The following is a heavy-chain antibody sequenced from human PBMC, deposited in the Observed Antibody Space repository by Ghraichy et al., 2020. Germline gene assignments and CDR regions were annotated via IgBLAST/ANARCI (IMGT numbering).Heavy chain of an antibody. CDR2: IYYSGST. CDR1: GGSISSSSYY. Sequence: SETLSLTCTVSGGSISSSSYYWGWIRQPPGKGLEWIGSIYYSGSTYYNPSLKSRVTISVDTSKNQFSLKLSSVTAADTAVYYCARGEGRRDGYKPPREGYWGQGTLVTVSS. V-gene: IGHV4-39*01. J-gene: IGHJ4*02. D-gene: IGHD5-24*01. CDR3: ARGEGRRDGYKPPREGY.